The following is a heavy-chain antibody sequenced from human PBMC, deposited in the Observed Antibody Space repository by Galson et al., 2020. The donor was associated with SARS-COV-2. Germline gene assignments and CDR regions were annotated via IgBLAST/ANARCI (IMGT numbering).Heavy chain of an antibody. Sequence: GGSLRLSCAASGFTFSDHYMDWVRQAPGKGLEWVGRARTRNKANSYTTEYAASVKGRFTISRDDSKKSLYLQMNSLKTEDTALYYCTRAPGFCSGGTCYYYGIDVWGQGTTVTVSS. V-gene: IGHV3-72*01. D-gene: IGHD2-8*02. J-gene: IGHJ6*02. CDR2: ARTRNKANSYTT. CDR1: GFTFSDHY. CDR3: TRAPGFCSGGTCYYYGIDV.